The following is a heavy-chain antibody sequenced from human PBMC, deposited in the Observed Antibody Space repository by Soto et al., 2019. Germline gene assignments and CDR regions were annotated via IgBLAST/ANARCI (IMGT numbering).Heavy chain of an antibody. J-gene: IGHJ5*02. CDR2: ISGSGFKK. Sequence: PXGSLRLTCAASGFLFENFGMSWVRQAPGKGLEWISSISGSGFKKYYADSVKGRFTISRDNSKSTVYLELNNLSAEDTAVYHCAKNQGVELVQLATVDWFDPWGQGSVVTVSS. D-gene: IGHD1-1*01. CDR1: GFLFENFG. CDR3: AKNQGVELVQLATVDWFDP. V-gene: IGHV3-23*01.